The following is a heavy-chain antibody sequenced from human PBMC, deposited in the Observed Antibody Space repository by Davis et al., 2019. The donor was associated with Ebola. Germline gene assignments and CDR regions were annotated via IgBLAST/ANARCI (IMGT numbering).Heavy chain of an antibody. CDR3: ARDLEWLSALYYYGMDV. D-gene: IGHD3-3*01. CDR1: GYTFTGYY. CDR2: INPNSGGT. V-gene: IGHV1-2*04. J-gene: IGHJ6*02. Sequence: ASVKVSCKASGYTFTGYYMHWVRQAPGQGLEWMGWINPNSGGTNYAQKFQGWVTMTTDTSTSTAYMELRSLRSDDTTVYYCARDLEWLSALYYYGMDVWGQGTTVTVSS.